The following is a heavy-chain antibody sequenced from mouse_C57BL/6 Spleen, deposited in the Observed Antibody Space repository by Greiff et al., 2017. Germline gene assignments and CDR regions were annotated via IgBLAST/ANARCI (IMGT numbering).Heavy chain of an antibody. Sequence: QVQLQQPGAELVRPGSSVKLSCKASGYTFTSYWMDWVKQRPGQGLEWIGNIYPSDSETHYNQKFKDKATLTVDKSSSTAYMQLSSLTSEDSAVYYCARGITTVVGDWYFDVWGTGTTVTVSS. CDR1: GYTFTSYW. CDR2: IYPSDSET. J-gene: IGHJ1*03. CDR3: ARGITTVVGDWYFDV. V-gene: IGHV1-61*01. D-gene: IGHD1-1*01.